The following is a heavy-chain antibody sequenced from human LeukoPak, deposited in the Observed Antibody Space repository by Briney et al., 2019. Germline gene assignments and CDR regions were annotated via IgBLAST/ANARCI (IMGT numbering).Heavy chain of an antibody. V-gene: IGHV3-21*01. Sequence: NPGGTLRLSCAASGFTFSNYNMNWVRQTPGKGLEWVSSITRGSIYTFYADSVKGRFTISRDNAKNSLSLQMNSLRAEDTAVYYCARDPYNGSYGDDYYYYMDVWGKGTTVTISS. CDR3: ARDPYNGSYGDDYYYYMDV. CDR1: GFTFSNYN. CDR2: ITRGSIYT. D-gene: IGHD1-26*01. J-gene: IGHJ6*03.